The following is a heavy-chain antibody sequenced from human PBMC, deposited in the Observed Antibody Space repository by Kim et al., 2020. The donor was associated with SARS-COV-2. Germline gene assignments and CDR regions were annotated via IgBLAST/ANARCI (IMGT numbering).Heavy chain of an antibody. D-gene: IGHD6-19*01. J-gene: IGHJ6*02. V-gene: IGHV5-10-1*01. CDR2: IDPSDSYT. CDR3: ARQRESYISGHYYGMDV. Sequence: GESLKISCKGSGYSFTSYWISWVRQMPGKGLEWMGRIDPSDSYTNYSPSFQGHVTISADNSISTAYLQWSSLKASDTAMYYCARQRESYISGHYYGMDVWGQGSTVTVSS. CDR1: GYSFTSYW.